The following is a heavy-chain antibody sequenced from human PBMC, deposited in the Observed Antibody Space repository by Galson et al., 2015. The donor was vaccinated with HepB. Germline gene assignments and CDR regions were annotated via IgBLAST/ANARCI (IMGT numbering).Heavy chain of an antibody. CDR3: ARLLPKGAGAFDI. CDR2: INHSGST. D-gene: IGHD2-21*01. J-gene: IGHJ3*02. V-gene: IGHV4-34*01. CDR1: GGSFSGYY. Sequence: LTCAVYGGSFSGYYWSWIRQPPGKGLEWIGEINHSGSTNYNPSLKSRVTISVDTSKNQFSLKLSSVTAADTAVYYCARLLPKGAGAFDIWGQGTMVTVSS.